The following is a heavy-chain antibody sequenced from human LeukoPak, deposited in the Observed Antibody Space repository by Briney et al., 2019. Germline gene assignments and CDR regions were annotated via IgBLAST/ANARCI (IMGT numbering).Heavy chain of an antibody. V-gene: IGHV3-21*01. J-gene: IGHJ4*02. CDR1: GFTFSSYS. D-gene: IGHD3-9*01. Sequence: GGSLRLSCAASGFTFSSYSMNWVRQAPGKGLELVSSISSSSYIYYADSVKGRFTISRDNAKNSLYLQMNSLRAEDTAVYYCARVRGYFDSIDYWGQGTLVTVSS. CDR3: ARVRGYFDSIDY. CDR2: ISSSSYI.